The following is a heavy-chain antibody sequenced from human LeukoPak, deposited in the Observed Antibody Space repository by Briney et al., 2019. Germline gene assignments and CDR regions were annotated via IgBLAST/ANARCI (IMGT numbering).Heavy chain of an antibody. D-gene: IGHD6-13*01. CDR2: FDPEDGET. CDR3: ATLPHSWYSFGDY. J-gene: IGHJ4*02. V-gene: IGHV1-24*01. CDR1: GGTFSSYA. Sequence: ASVKVSCKASGGTFSSYAISWVRQAPGKGLEWMGGFDPEDGETIYAQKFQGRVTMTEDTSTDTAYMELSSLRSEDTAVYYCATLPHSWYSFGDYWGQGTLVTVSS.